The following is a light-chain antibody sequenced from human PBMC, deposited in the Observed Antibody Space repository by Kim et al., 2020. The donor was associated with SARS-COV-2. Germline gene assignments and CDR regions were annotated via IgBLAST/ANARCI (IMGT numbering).Light chain of an antibody. V-gene: IGKV3-15*01. CDR1: QSVSSN. Sequence: EIVMTQSPATLSVSPGERATLSCRASQSVSSNLAWYQQKPGQPPRLLIYVVSTRATGVPARFSGSGSGTEFTLTISSLQSEDFAVYYCQQYNNWPRTFGQGTKVDIK. CDR2: VVS. J-gene: IGKJ1*01. CDR3: QQYNNWPRT.